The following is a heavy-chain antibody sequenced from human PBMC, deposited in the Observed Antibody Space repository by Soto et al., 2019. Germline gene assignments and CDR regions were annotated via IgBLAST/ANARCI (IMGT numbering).Heavy chain of an antibody. CDR2: VSQGGAAAYLAEGETT. D-gene: IGHD5-18*01. CDR3: ARAGGYSSMPYMDV. J-gene: IGHJ6*03. Sequence: SETLSLTCTVSGAFLNNFFWSWIQQTPGKGLEWIVYVSQGGAAAYLAEGETTGYNPSLKSRVTISVDTSKNQFSLKLSSVTAADTAVYYCARAGGYSSMPYMDVWGKGTTVTVSS. CDR1: GAFLNNFF. V-gene: IGHV4-59*01.